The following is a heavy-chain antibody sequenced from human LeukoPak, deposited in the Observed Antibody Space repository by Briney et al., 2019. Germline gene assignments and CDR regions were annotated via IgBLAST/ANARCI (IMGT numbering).Heavy chain of an antibody. CDR1: GFTFSSYA. D-gene: IGHD6-13*01. CDR3: AKGNRASSWYYFDY. V-gene: IGHV3-23*01. J-gene: IGHJ4*01. CDR2: ISGSGGST. Sequence: GGSLRLSCAASGFTFSSYAMSWVRQAPGKGLEWVSAISGSGGSTYYADSVKGRFTISRDNSKNTLYLQMNSLRAEDTAVYYCAKGNRASSWYYFDYWGQEPWSPSPQ.